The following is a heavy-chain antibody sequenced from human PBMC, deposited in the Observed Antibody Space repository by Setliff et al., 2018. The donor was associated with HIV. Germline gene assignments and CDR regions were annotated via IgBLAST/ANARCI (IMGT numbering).Heavy chain of an antibody. V-gene: IGHV4-59*01. CDR2: IYYSGNT. J-gene: IGHJ5*02. Sequence: SETLSLTCTVSGGSISSYYWSWIRQPPGKGLEWIGYIYYSGNTNYNPSLKSRVTIAVDTSKNQFSLRLNSVTAADTAVYYCATVLTGYTSGWYMFDPWGQGTLVTVSS. D-gene: IGHD6-19*01. CDR3: ATVLTGYTSGWYMFDP. CDR1: GGSISSYY.